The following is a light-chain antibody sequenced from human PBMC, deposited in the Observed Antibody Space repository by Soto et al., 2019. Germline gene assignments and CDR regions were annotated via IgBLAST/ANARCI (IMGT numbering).Light chain of an antibody. CDR3: QQRTNWPLT. V-gene: IGKV3-11*01. CDR1: QSVSNS. CDR2: DVS. J-gene: IGKJ4*01. Sequence: EIVLTQSPATLSLSRGERATLSCWASQSVSNSLAWYQQRPGQSPRLPIYDVSTRATGIPARFGGSGSGTDFTLTISSLETEDFAVYYCQQRTNWPLTFGGGTKVDIK.